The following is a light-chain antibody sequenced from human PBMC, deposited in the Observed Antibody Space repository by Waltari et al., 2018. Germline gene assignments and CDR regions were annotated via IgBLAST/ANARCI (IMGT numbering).Light chain of an antibody. CDR3: QQLSTYPLN. CDR1: QGISSY. CDR2: EAP. V-gene: IGKV1-9*01. Sequence: IQLTQSPSSLSASVGDRVTITCRASQGISSYLGWHQQKPGRAPKLLIYEAPNLYSGVPSRFSGSGSGTDFTLTISSLQPEDFATYFCQQLSTYPLNFGGGTKVE. J-gene: IGKJ4*01.